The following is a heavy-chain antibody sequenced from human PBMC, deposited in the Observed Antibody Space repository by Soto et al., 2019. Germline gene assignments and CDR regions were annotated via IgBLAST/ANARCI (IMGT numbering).Heavy chain of an antibody. J-gene: IGHJ4*02. CDR1: GFTFSSYA. Sequence: PGGSLRLSCAASGFTFSSYAMHWVRQAPGKGLEYVSAISSNGGSTYYADSVKGRFTISRDNSKNTLYLQMGSLRAEDMAVYYCARGVRGYSYGPLEFLGYFDYWGQGTLVTVSS. V-gene: IGHV3-64*02. CDR3: ARGVRGYSYGPLEFLGYFDY. CDR2: ISSNGGST. D-gene: IGHD5-18*01.